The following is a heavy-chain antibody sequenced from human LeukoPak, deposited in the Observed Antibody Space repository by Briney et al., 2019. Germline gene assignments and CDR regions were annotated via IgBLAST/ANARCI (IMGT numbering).Heavy chain of an antibody. CDR1: GFTFSSYA. CDR2: ISGSGGNT. CDR3: AKGGVIVERGFDY. D-gene: IGHD2/OR15-2a*01. J-gene: IGHJ4*02. Sequence: PGGSLGLSCAASGFTFSSYAMSWVRQAPGKGLEWVSAISGSGGNTYYADSVRGRFTISRDNSKNTLYVQMNSLRAEDTAVYYCAKGGVIVERGFDYWGQGTLVTVSS. V-gene: IGHV3-23*01.